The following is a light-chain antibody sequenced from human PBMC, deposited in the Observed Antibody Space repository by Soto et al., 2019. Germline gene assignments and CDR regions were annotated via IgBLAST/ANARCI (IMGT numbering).Light chain of an antibody. Sequence: QSVLTQPPSASGYPGQSVTISCTGTSSDVGGYNYVSWYQQHPGKAPKLMIYEVSKRPSGVPDRFSGSKSGNTASLTVSGLQAEDEADYYCSSYAGSTYVFGTGTRSPS. V-gene: IGLV2-8*01. CDR2: EVS. CDR3: SSYAGSTYV. CDR1: SSDVGGYNY. J-gene: IGLJ1*01.